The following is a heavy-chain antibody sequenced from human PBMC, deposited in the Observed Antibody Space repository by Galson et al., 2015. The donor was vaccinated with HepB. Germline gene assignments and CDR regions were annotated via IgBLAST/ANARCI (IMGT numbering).Heavy chain of an antibody. Sequence: CTASGYTFTSYDINWVRQATGQGLEWMGWMNPNSGNTGYAQKFQGRVTMTRNTSISTAYMELSSLRSEDTAVYYCARGDFWSGYYYAAWGQGTLVTVSS. V-gene: IGHV1-8*01. CDR1: GYTFTSYD. CDR3: ARGDFWSGYYYAA. J-gene: IGHJ5*02. CDR2: MNPNSGNT. D-gene: IGHD3-3*01.